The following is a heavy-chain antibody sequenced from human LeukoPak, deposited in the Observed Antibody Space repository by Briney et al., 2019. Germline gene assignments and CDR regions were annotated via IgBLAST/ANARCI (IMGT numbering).Heavy chain of an antibody. D-gene: IGHD6-13*01. J-gene: IGHJ3*02. CDR2: INHSGST. Sequence: SETLSLTCAVYGGSLSGYYWSWIRQPPGKGLEWIGKINHSGSTNYNPSLKRRVTISVDTSQRQFSLRLSSVTATDTAVYYCVKAAPGPHDAFDIWGQGTMVTVSS. V-gene: IGHV4-34*01. CDR1: GGSLSGYY. CDR3: VKAAPGPHDAFDI.